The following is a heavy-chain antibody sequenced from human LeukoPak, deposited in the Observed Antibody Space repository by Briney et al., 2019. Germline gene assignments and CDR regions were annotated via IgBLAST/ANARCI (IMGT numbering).Heavy chain of an antibody. D-gene: IGHD3-22*01. Sequence: GGSLRLSCAASGFTFSSYWMSWVRQAPGKGLEWVSGINWNGGSTNYADSVKGRFIISRDNAKNSLYLQMNSLRAEATALYYCARGYYSLAYWGQGTLVTVSS. J-gene: IGHJ4*02. CDR1: GFTFSSYW. CDR2: INWNGGST. V-gene: IGHV3-20*04. CDR3: ARGYYSLAY.